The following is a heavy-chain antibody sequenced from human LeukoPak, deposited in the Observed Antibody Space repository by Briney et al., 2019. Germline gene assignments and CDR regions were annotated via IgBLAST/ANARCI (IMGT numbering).Heavy chain of an antibody. CDR2: IRSSSSYI. V-gene: IGHV3-21*01. CDR1: AFTFSSYS. CDR3: ARDRIEMATVYDY. Sequence: AGSLRLSCAASAFTFSSYSVNWIRQAPGKGLEWVSSIRSSSSYIYYADSVERRFTISRDNAKNSLFLQMNRLRAEDTAVYCCARDRIEMATVYDYWGQGTLVTVSS. J-gene: IGHJ4*02. D-gene: IGHD5-24*01.